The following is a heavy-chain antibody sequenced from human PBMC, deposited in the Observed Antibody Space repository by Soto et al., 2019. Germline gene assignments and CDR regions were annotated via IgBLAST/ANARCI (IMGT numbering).Heavy chain of an antibody. J-gene: IGHJ4*02. CDR1: GGSISSYY. CDR2: IYYSGST. D-gene: IGHD3-3*01. CDR3: ARVSSDFGVVISPHFDY. Sequence: SETLSLTCTVSGGSISSYYWSWIRQPPGKGLEWIGYIYYSGSTNYNPSLKSRVTISVDTSKNQFSLKLSSVTAADTAVYYCARVSSDFGVVISPHFDYWGQGTLVTVSS. V-gene: IGHV4-59*01.